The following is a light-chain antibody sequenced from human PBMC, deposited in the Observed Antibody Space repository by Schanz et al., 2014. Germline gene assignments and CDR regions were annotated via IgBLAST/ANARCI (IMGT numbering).Light chain of an antibody. V-gene: IGKV4-1*01. CDR2: WAS. J-gene: IGKJ4*01. CDR1: QSVLSSSNNKNF. CDR3: MQSVKYTS. Sequence: DIVMTQSPDSLAVSLGERATINCKSSQSVLSSSNNKNFLGWYQQKPGQPPKLLIYWASTRESGVPDRFSGSGSGTDFTLKISRVEAEDVGVYYCMQSVKYTSFGGGTKVEIK.